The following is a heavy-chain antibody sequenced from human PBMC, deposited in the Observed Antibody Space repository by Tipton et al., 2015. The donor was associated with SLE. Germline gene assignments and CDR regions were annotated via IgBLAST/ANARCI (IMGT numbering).Heavy chain of an antibody. J-gene: IGHJ5*02. CDR3: AREQRITMVRGVMENWFDP. Sequence: SLRLSCAASGFTFSSYWMHWVRQAPGKGLVWVSRINSDGSSTNYADSVKGRFTISRDNAKNTLYLQMNSLRAEDTAVYYCAREQRITMVRGVMENWFDPWGQGTLVTVSS. V-gene: IGHV3-74*01. D-gene: IGHD3-10*01. CDR2: INSDGSST. CDR1: GFTFSSYW.